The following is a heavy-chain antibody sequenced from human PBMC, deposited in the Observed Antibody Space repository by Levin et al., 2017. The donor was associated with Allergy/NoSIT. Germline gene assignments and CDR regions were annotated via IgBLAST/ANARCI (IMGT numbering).Heavy chain of an antibody. CDR3: ARHRDAYNSVDY. J-gene: IGHJ4*02. D-gene: IGHD5-24*01. Sequence: SCTVSGGSISSSYWSWIRQPPGKGLEWIGYIKYSGSTNYSPSLKSRVTISLDTSQNQFSLRLSSVTAADTAVYYCARHRDAYNSVDYWGQGTLVTVSS. CDR2: IKYSGST. CDR1: GGSISSSY. V-gene: IGHV4-59*08.